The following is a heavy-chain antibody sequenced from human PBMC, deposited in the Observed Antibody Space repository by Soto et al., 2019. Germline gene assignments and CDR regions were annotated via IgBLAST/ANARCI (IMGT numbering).Heavy chain of an antibody. Sequence: SETLSLTCAVSGDSISSTNWWSWVRQPPRKGLEWIGEIYHSGSTNYNPSLKSRVTISVDRSKNQFSLMLRSVTAADTAVYYCARFLYYNDSAFYSDYWGQGTLVTVSS. V-gene: IGHV4-4*02. CDR3: ARFLYYNDSAFYSDY. J-gene: IGHJ4*02. CDR2: IYHSGST. D-gene: IGHD3-22*01. CDR1: GDSISSTNW.